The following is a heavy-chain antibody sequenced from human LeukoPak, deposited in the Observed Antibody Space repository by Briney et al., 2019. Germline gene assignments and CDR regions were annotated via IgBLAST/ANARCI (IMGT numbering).Heavy chain of an antibody. D-gene: IGHD4-17*01. J-gene: IGHJ4*02. CDR1: GFTFSSDS. V-gene: IGHV3-21*01. CDR2: ISSSSSYI. CDR3: ARGPYGDYVFDY. Sequence: GGSLRLSCAASGFTFSSDSMNWVRQAPGKGLEWVSSISSSSSYIYYADSVKGRFTISRDNAKNSLYLQMNSLRAEDTAVYYCARGPYGDYVFDYWGQGTLVTVSS.